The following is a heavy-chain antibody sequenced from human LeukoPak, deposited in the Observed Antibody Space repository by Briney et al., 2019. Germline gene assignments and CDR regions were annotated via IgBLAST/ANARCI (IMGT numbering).Heavy chain of an antibody. CDR3: AKDLTYYDILTAYYTGDAFDF. Sequence: PGGTLRLSCAASGFTFSSYAMSWVRQAPGKGLEWVSVISNSGGSASYADSVKGRFTISRDNSKNTLYLQMNSLRAEDTAVYYCAKDLTYYDILTAYYTGDAFDFWGQGTMVTASS. J-gene: IGHJ3*01. CDR1: GFTFSSYA. CDR2: ISNSGGSA. D-gene: IGHD3-9*01. V-gene: IGHV3-23*01.